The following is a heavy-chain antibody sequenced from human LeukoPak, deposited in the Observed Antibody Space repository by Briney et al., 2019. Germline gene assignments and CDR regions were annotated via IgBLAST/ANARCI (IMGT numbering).Heavy chain of an antibody. CDR2: INSDGSIT. CDR3: ARDAVDTANAV. V-gene: IGHV3-74*01. CDR1: GFTFTTYW. Sequence: GGSLRLSCAASGFTFTTYWMHWVRQAPGKGLVWVSHINSDGSITSYADSVKGRFTISRDNAENTLYLQMNSLRAEDTAVYYCARDAVDTANAVWGQGTTVTVSS. D-gene: IGHD5-18*01. J-gene: IGHJ6*02.